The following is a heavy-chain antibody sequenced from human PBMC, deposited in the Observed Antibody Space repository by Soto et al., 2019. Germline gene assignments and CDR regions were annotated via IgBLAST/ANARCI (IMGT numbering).Heavy chain of an antibody. CDR2: ISSSSSTI. J-gene: IGHJ4*02. CDR1: GFTFTSYS. Sequence: GGSLRLSCAASGFTFTSYSMNWVRQTPGKGLEWVSYISSSSSTIYYADSVKGRFTIPRHNAKNSLYLQMNGLRDEDTAVYYCARDLSYCSSGRCLDLDHWGQGTLVTVSS. D-gene: IGHD2-15*01. CDR3: ARDLSYCSSGRCLDLDH. V-gene: IGHV3-48*02.